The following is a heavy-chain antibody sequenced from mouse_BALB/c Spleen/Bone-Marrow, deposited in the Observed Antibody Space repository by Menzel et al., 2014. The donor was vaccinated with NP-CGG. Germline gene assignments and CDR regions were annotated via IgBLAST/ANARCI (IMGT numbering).Heavy chain of an antibody. J-gene: IGHJ3*01. CDR2: IWGAGST. Sequence: VQRVESGPRLVAPSQSLSITCPVSGFSLTSYGASWVRQPPGKGPEWLGVIWGAGSTNYHSALISSQHISKDNDKGQLYLKLNSLQADDTATYYCRGGPWFAYGGQGTLVTVTA. CDR1: GFSLTSYG. CDR3: RGGPWFAY. D-gene: IGHD3-3*01. V-gene: IGHV2-3*01.